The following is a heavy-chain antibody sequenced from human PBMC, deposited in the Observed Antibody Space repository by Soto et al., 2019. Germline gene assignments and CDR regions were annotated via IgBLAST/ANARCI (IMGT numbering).Heavy chain of an antibody. CDR2: IKQDGSEK. V-gene: IGHV3-7*01. Sequence: GGSLRLSCAASGFAFSTYWMNSVRQAPGKGLEWVANIKQDGSEKYYVDSVKGRFAISRDNAKDSLFLQMNNLRAEDTAVYYCVRDWSTFWGMDVWGQGTTVTVSS. J-gene: IGHJ6*02. CDR3: VRDWSTFWGMDV. CDR1: GFAFSTYW.